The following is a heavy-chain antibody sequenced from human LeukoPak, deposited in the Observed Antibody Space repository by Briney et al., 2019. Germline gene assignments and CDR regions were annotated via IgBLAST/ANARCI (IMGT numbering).Heavy chain of an antibody. CDR2: INPNSGGT. CDR1: GYTFTGYY. Sequence: ASVKVSCKASGYTFTGYYMHWVRQAPGQGLEWMGWINPNSGGTNYAQKFQSRVTMTRDTSISTAYIELSRLRSDDTAVYYCARGEWELLRIAMTTYYFDYWGQGTLVTVSS. D-gene: IGHD1-26*01. V-gene: IGHV1-2*02. J-gene: IGHJ4*02. CDR3: ARGEWELLRIAMTTYYFDY.